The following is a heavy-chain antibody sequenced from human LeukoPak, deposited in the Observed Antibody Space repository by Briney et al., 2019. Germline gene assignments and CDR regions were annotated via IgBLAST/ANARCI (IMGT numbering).Heavy chain of an antibody. CDR2: ISGSGSNK. V-gene: IGHV3-11*04. CDR3: ATSQSSVAGIVGD. D-gene: IGHD6-19*01. CDR1: GFTFSDYF. Sequence: VGSLRLSCAVSGFTFSDYFMTWIRQAPGKGLEWVSYISGSGSNKYYAASVKGRFTISRDNAKNSLYLQMNSLRVEDTAVYYCATSQSSVAGIVGDWGQGTLVTVSS. J-gene: IGHJ4*02.